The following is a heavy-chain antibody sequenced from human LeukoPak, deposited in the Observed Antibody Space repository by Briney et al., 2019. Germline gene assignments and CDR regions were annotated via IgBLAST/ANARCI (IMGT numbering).Heavy chain of an antibody. D-gene: IGHD3-22*01. CDR1: GGTFSSYA. J-gene: IGHJ3*02. V-gene: IGHV1-69*05. CDR3: ALVVITTAAFDI. CDR2: IIPIFGTA. Sequence: SVRVSCKASGGTFSSYAISWVRQAPGQGLEWMGGIIPIFGTANYAQKFQGRVTITTDESTSTAYMELSSLRSEDTAVYYCALVVITTAAFDIWGQGTMVTVSS.